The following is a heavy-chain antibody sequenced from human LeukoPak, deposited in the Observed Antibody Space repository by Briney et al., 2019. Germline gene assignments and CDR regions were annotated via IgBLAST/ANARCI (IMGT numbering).Heavy chain of an antibody. CDR3: ARDRFHSSGWYWYFDY. CDR1: GFTVSSNH. J-gene: IGHJ4*02. CDR2: IYSGGST. D-gene: IGHD6-19*01. Sequence: GGSLRLSCAASGFTVSSNHMSWVRQAPGKGLEWVSVIYSGGSTYNADSVKDRFTISRDNSKNTLYLQMNSLRAEDTAVYYCARDRFHSSGWYWYFDYCGQGTLVTVSS. V-gene: IGHV3-53*05.